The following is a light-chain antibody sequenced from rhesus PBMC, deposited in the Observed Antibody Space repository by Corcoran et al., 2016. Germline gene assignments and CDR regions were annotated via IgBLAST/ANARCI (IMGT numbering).Light chain of an antibody. CDR3: QHYYDNPLT. Sequence: DIQMTQSPSALSASVGDRVTISCRARQNIYSNLAWYQQKPGKAPKLLIYAASSLKTGIPSRVSGSGSGTDFTLTISILQPEDSAAYYCQHYYDNPLTFGGGTKVEIK. CDR2: AAS. J-gene: IGKJ4*01. V-gene: IGKV1S12*01. CDR1: QNIYSN.